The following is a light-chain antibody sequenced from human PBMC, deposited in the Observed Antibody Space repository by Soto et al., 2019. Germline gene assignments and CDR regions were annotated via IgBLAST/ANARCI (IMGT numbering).Light chain of an antibody. J-gene: IGKJ4*01. Sequence: EIVMTQSPATLSVSPGERATLSCRASQSVSSKLAWYQQKPGQAPRLLIYRASTRATDIPARFSGSGSGTEFTLTISSLQSEDFATYYCQQSHSTPLTFGGGTKVEIK. CDR2: RAS. CDR1: QSVSSK. V-gene: IGKV3-15*01. CDR3: QQSHSTPLT.